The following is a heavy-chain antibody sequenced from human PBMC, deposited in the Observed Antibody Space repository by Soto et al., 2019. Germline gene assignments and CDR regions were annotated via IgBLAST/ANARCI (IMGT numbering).Heavy chain of an antibody. D-gene: IGHD4-17*01. CDR3: ARDGRDNEDLEVDPKLAKDHADYELADNSFYMDV. V-gene: IGHV1-3*04. J-gene: IGHJ6*03. CDR2: INTGNGDT. Sequence: SGSEVKKPGASVKVSCKASGYIFTSHAIHWVRQAPGQRFEWMGWINTGNGDTKCSQKFQGRVTISGDTSASTAYMELSGLRAEDTSAYYCARDGRDNEDLEVDPKLAKDHADYELADNSFYMDVWGKGTTVTVSS. CDR1: GYIFTSHA.